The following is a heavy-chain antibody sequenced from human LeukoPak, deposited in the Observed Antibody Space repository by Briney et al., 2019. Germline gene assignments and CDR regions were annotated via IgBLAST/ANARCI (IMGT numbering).Heavy chain of an antibody. Sequence: SETLSLTCTVSGGSISSYYWSWIRQPPGKGLEWIGYIYYSGSTNYNPSLKSRVTISVDTSKNQFSLKLSSVTAADTAVYYCARGTAVAYCGGDCYPNWFDPWGQGTLVTVSS. V-gene: IGHV4-59*01. J-gene: IGHJ5*02. CDR1: GGSISSYY. CDR2: IYYSGST. CDR3: ARGTAVAYCGGDCYPNWFDP. D-gene: IGHD2-21*02.